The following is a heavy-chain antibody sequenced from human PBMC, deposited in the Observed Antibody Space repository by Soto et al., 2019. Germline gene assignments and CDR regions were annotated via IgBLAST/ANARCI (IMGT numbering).Heavy chain of an antibody. CDR3: ARDHPNWGFFDY. CDR1: GFTFSSYA. D-gene: IGHD7-27*01. CDR2: ISYDGSNK. V-gene: IGHV3-30-3*01. Sequence: GGSLRLSCAASGFTFSSYAMHWVRQAPGKGLEWVAVISYDGSNKYYADSVKGRFTISRDNSKNTLYLQMNSLRAEDTAVYYCARDHPNWGFFDYWGQGTLVTVSS. J-gene: IGHJ4*02.